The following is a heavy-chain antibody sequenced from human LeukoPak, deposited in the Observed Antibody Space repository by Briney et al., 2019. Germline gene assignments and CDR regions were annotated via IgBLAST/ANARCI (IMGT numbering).Heavy chain of an antibody. CDR2: ISYDGSNK. CDR1: GFTFSSYA. Sequence: PGGSLRLSCAASGFTFSSYAMHWVRQAPGKGLEWVAVISYDGSNKYYADSVKGRFTISRDNSMNTLYLQMNSLRAEDTAVYYCARDEGAARAYYYYGMDVWGQGTTVTVSS. CDR3: ARDEGAARAYYYYGMDV. V-gene: IGHV3-30-3*01. D-gene: IGHD6-6*01. J-gene: IGHJ6*02.